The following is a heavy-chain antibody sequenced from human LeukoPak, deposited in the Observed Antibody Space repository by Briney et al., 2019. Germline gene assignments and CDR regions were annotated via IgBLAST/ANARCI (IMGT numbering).Heavy chain of an antibody. CDR3: PKNGLKSSEWLPPLTS. D-gene: IGHD3-3*01. J-gene: IGHJ4*02. V-gene: IGHV3-23*01. CDR1: GFTLSSYA. CDR2: ISGNAGST. Sequence: GGSLRLPCTASGFTLSSYAMSWVRQAPGKGLEWVSLISGNAGSTYYADSVKGRFTISRDITKNTLYLQMNSLRAEDTATTYGPKNGLKSSEWLPPLTSGGRGTLFTVSS.